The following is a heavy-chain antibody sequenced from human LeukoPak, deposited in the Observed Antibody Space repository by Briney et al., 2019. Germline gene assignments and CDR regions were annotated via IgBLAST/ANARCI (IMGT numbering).Heavy chain of an antibody. J-gene: IGHJ4*02. CDR1: GYTFTGYY. CDR3: ARAHYESGGYYSAVY. CDR2: INLNSGGT. Sequence: ASVKVSCKASGYTFTGYYMHWVRQAPGQGLEWMGWINLNSGGTNYVQKFQGRVTMTRDTSISTAYMELSRLRSDDTAVYYCARAHYESGGYYSAVYWGQGTLVTVSS. V-gene: IGHV1-2*02. D-gene: IGHD3-22*01.